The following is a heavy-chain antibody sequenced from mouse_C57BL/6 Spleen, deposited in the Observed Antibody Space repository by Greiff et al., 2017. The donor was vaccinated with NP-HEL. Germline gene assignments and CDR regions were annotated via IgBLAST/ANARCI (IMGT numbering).Heavy chain of an antibody. V-gene: IGHV1-5*01. CDR1: GYTFTSYW. CDR2: IYPGNSDT. CDR3: TRWGLRRGFAY. J-gene: IGHJ3*01. Sequence: DVQLQESGTVLARPGASVKMSCKTSGYTFTSYWMHWVKQRPGQGLEWIGAIYPGNSDTSYNQKFKGKAKLTAVTSASTAYMELSSLTNEDSAFYYCTRWGLRRGFAYWGQGTLVTVSA. D-gene: IGHD2-4*01.